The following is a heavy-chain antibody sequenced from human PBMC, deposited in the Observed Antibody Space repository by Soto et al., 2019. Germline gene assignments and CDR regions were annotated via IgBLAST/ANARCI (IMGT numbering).Heavy chain of an antibody. J-gene: IGHJ4*02. D-gene: IGHD2-2*01. CDR2: IYSGGST. CDR1: GFTVSSNY. V-gene: IGHV3-66*01. Sequence: PGGSLRVSCAASGFTVSSNYLSWVRQAPGKGLDWVSVIYSGGSTYYADSVKGRFTISRDNSKNTLYLQMNSLRAEDTAVYYCARMGHYCSSTSCYGGDYWGQGTLVTVSS. CDR3: ARMGHYCSSTSCYGGDY.